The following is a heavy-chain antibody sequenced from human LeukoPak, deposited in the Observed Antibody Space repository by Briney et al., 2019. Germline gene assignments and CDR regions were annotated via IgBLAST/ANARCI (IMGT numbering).Heavy chain of an antibody. CDR2: IYYSGST. J-gene: IGHJ4*02. CDR1: GGSISSHY. Sequence: SETLSHTCTVSGGSISSHYWSWIRQPPGKGLEWIGSIYYSGSTNYNPSLKSRVTISVDTSKNQFSLKLSSVTAADTAVYYCAREGGYSGSYWGQGTLVTVSS. CDR3: AREGGYSGSY. D-gene: IGHD1-26*01. V-gene: IGHV4-59*11.